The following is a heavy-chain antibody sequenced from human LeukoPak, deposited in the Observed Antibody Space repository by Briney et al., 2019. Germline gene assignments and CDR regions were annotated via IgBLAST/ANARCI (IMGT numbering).Heavy chain of an antibody. CDR3: VRSGRWTYFYLDY. D-gene: IGHD6-19*01. J-gene: IGHJ4*03. Sequence: GASVKVSCKAFGYTFTRYGVSWVRQAPGQGLEWIGWVSGSNGDTNYAQSLQGRVTMTTDSATSTAYMELGSLRSDDTAIYYCVRSGRWTYFYLDYRGQGTLVTVPS. V-gene: IGHV1-18*01. CDR2: VSGSNGDT. CDR1: GYTFTRYG.